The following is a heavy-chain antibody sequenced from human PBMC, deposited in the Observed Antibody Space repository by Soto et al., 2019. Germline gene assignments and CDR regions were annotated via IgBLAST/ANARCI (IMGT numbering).Heavy chain of an antibody. D-gene: IGHD6-19*01. CDR3: ERVPHQWLVSAHYFYC. V-gene: IGHV3-30-3*01. CDR2: ISHDGSSI. CDR1: GFTFSSYA. J-gene: IGHJ4*02. Sequence: QVQLLESGGAVVQPGRSLRLSCAASGFTFSSYAMHWVRQAPGKGLEWVAIISHDGSSIYYGDSVKGRFTISRDNSKRTLYLQMNSLSSEDTAVYYCERVPHQWLVSAHYFYCCGQGTLVTVSS.